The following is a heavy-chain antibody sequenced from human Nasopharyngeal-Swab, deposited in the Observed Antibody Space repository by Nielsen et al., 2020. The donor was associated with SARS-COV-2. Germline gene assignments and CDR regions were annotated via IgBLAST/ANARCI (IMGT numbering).Heavy chain of an antibody. J-gene: IGHJ4*02. CDR3: ARDRGARGSYYFDY. CDR1: GFSFSSSW. CDR2: IKQDGSEK. Sequence: GGSLRLSCVASGFSFSSSWMSWVRQAPGRGLEWVANIKQDGSEKYYVDSVKGRFTISRDNAKNSLYLQMNSLRGEDTAGYYCARDRGARGSYYFDYWGQGTLVTVSS. V-gene: IGHV3-7*01. D-gene: IGHD3-10*01.